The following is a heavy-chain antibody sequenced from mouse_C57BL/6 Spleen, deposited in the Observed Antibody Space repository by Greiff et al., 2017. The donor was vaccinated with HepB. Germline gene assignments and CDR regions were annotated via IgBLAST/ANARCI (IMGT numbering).Heavy chain of an antibody. CDR3: ARMITTVVDWYFDV. CDR1: GFTFSSYV. CDR2: ISSGGSYT. Sequence: EVKLMESGGDLVKPGGSLKLSCAASGFTFSSYVMSWVRQTPDKRLEWVATISSGGSYTYYPDSVKGRFTISRDNAKNTLYLQMSSLKSEDTAMYYCARMITTVVDWYFDVWGTGTTVTVSS. J-gene: IGHJ1*03. D-gene: IGHD1-1*01. V-gene: IGHV5-6*01.